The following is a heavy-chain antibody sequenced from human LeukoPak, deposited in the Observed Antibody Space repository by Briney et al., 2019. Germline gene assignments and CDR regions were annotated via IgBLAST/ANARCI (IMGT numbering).Heavy chain of an antibody. D-gene: IGHD3-10*01. J-gene: IGHJ4*02. CDR1: GFTFSSHA. CDR2: ISGSGGST. Sequence: GGSLRLSCAASGFTFSSHAMNWVRQAPGKGLEWVSVISGSGGSTYYADSVKGRFTISRGNSKNTLYVQMNSLRVEDTAVYYCATSSVTYGSGNYDSRAFEDWGQGTLVTVSS. CDR3: ATSSVTYGSGNYDSRAFED. V-gene: IGHV3-23*01.